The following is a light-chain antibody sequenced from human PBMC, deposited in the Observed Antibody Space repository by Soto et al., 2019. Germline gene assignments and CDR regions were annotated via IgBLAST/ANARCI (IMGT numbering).Light chain of an antibody. CDR2: DTS. Sequence: EIVMTQSPATLSVSPGERATLSCRASQSISSNLAWYQQKPGQAPRLLIYDTSTRATGIPARVGGSGSGTEFTLTISSLQSEDSAVYYCQQYNNWPRTFGQGTKVEIK. J-gene: IGKJ1*01. CDR3: QQYNNWPRT. V-gene: IGKV3-15*01. CDR1: QSISSN.